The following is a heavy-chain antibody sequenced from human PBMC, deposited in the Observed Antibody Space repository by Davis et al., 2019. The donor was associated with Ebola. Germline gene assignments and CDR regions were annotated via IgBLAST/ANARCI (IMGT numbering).Heavy chain of an antibody. J-gene: IGHJ4*02. V-gene: IGHV3-23*01. D-gene: IGHD1-26*01. Sequence: GESLKISCAASGFTFSSYAMGWVRQAPGKGLEWVSAISGSGGSTYYADSVKGRFTISRDNSKNTLYLQMNSLRAEDTAVYYCAKEGATPLDYWGQGTLVTVSS. CDR2: ISGSGGST. CDR3: AKEGATPLDY. CDR1: GFTFSSYA.